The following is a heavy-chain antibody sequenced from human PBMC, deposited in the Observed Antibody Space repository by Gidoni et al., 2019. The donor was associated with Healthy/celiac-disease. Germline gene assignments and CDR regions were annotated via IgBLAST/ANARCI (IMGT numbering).Heavy chain of an antibody. D-gene: IGHD3-3*01. CDR1: GFTVSSNY. CDR2: IYSGGST. J-gene: IGHJ6*02. V-gene: IGHV3-53*01. Sequence: EVQLVESGGGLIQPGGSLRLSCAASGFTVSSNYMSWVRQAPGKGLGWVSVIYSGGSTYYADSVKGRFTISRDKSKNTLYLQMNSLRAEDTAVYYCARDPYDFWSGYPGGMDVWGQGTTVTVSS. CDR3: ARDPYDFWSGYPGGMDV.